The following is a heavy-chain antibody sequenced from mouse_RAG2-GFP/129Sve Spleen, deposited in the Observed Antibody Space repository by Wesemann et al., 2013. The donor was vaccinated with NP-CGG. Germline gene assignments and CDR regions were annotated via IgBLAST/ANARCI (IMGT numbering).Heavy chain of an antibody. Sequence: EVQLQQSGAELVKPGASVKLSCTASGFNIKDTYMHWVKQRPEQGLEWIGRIDPANGNTKYDPKFQGKATITADTSSNTAYLQLSSLTSEDTAVYYCARNYGYWFAYWGAKGGLWVTVSA. CDR1: GFNIKDTY. CDR2: IDPANGNT. V-gene: IGHV14-3*02. CDR3: ARNYGYWFAY. J-gene: IGHJ3*01. D-gene: IGHD1-2*01.